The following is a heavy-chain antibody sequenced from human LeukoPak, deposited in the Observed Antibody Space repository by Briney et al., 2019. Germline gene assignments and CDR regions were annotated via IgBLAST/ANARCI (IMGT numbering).Heavy chain of an antibody. J-gene: IGHJ2*01. CDR1: GFTFSSYS. D-gene: IGHD2-2*01. Sequence: GRSLRLSCAASGFTFSSYSMNWVRQAPGKGLEWVSSISSSSYIYYADSVKGRFTISRDNAKNSLYLQMNSLRAEDTAVYYCARAPCSSTSCYDFDLWGRGTLVTVSS. CDR2: ISSSSYI. V-gene: IGHV3-21*01. CDR3: ARAPCSSTSCYDFDL.